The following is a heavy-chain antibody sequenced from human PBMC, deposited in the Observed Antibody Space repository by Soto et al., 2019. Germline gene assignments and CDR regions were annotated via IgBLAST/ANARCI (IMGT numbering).Heavy chain of an antibody. Sequence: HPGGSLRLSCAASGFAVSSSYMSWVRQAPEKGLDWVSVIYSGGSTYYADSVKGRFTISRDNSKNTLYLQMNGLRAEDTAVYYCARPSRDCSGGSCYSVVGMDVWGQGTTVTVSS. D-gene: IGHD2-15*01. V-gene: IGHV3-53*01. CDR1: GFAVSSSY. CDR3: ARPSRDCSGGSCYSVVGMDV. CDR2: IYSGGST. J-gene: IGHJ6*02.